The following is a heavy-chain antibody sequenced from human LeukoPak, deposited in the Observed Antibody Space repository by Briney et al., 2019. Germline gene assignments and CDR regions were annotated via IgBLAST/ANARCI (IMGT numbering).Heavy chain of an antibody. V-gene: IGHV3-15*01. J-gene: IGHJ4*02. Sequence: GGSLRLSCAASGFTFSNAWMNWVRQAPGKGLEWVGRIKSKTDGGTTDYAAPVKGRFTISRDDPKNTLYLQMNSLKTEDTAVYYCTTGAVYYDSSGYNYFDYWGQGTLVTVSS. CDR1: GFTFSNAW. CDR2: IKSKTDGGTT. CDR3: TTGAVYYDSSGYNYFDY. D-gene: IGHD3-22*01.